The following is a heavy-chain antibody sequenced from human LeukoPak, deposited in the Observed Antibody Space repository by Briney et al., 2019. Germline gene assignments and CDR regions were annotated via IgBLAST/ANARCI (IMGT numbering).Heavy chain of an antibody. CDR3: ARGLGIRRGSDY. J-gene: IGHJ4*02. D-gene: IGHD1-14*01. Sequence: GASVKVSCKASGGTFISYAISWVRQAPGQGLEWMGGIIPIFGTANYAQKFQGRVTITAEESTSTAYMELSSLRSEDTAVYYCARGLGIRRGSDYWGQGTLVTVSS. V-gene: IGHV1-69*13. CDR2: IIPIFGTA. CDR1: GGTFISYA.